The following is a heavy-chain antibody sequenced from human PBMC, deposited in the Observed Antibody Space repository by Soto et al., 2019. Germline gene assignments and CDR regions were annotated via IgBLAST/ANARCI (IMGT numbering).Heavy chain of an antibody. J-gene: IGHJ5*02. Sequence: QVQLVQSGAEVKKPGASVKVSCKASGYTFTSYAMHWVRQAPGQRLEWMGWINAGNGNTKYSQKFQGRVTITRDTSASTAYMELRSVRSEDTAVYYCARESPHSSGWYGRGFDPWGQGTLVTVSS. CDR3: ARESPHSSGWYGRGFDP. CDR2: INAGNGNT. V-gene: IGHV1-3*01. CDR1: GYTFTSYA. D-gene: IGHD6-19*01.